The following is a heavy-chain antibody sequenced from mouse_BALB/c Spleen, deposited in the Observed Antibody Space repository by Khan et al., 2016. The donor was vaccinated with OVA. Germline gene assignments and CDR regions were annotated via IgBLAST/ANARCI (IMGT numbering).Heavy chain of an antibody. Sequence: EVQLVESGPELVKPGASVKISCKASGYSFTGYFMNWVMQSHGKSLEWIGRINPHIGETFYNQKFEGKATLTVDESSSTAHMELRSLASEDSAVYYCSRIYGSDFDYWGQGTTLTVSS. D-gene: IGHD1-1*01. CDR2: INPHIGET. CDR1: GYSFTGYF. V-gene: IGHV1-20*02. CDR3: SRIYGSDFDY. J-gene: IGHJ2*01.